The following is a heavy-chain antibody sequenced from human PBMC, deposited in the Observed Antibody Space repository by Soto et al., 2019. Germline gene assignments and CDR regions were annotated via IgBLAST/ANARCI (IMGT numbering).Heavy chain of an antibody. CDR2: ISSNGGST. CDR3: VKSITIFGVVQVGMDV. J-gene: IGHJ6*02. Sequence: LRLSCSASGFTFSSYAMHWVRQAPGKGLEYVSAISSNGGSTYYADSVKGRFTISRDNSKNTLYLQMSSLRAEDTAVYYCVKSITIFGVVQVGMDVWGQGTTVTVSS. D-gene: IGHD3-3*01. CDR1: GFTFSSYA. V-gene: IGHV3-64D*06.